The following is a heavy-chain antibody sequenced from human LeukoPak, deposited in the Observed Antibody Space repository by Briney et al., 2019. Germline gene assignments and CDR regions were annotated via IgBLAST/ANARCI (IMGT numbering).Heavy chain of an antibody. CDR3: ARDGGYRGYDADC. J-gene: IGHJ4*02. Sequence: GSLRLSCAASGFTFSTYSMKWVRQAPGKGPEWVSYISDSGAMYYADSVRGRFTISRENAQNSLFLQMNSLRAEDTAVYYCARDGGYRGYDADCWGQGTLVTVSS. CDR1: GFTFSTYS. D-gene: IGHD5-12*01. CDR2: ISDSGAM. V-gene: IGHV3-48*01.